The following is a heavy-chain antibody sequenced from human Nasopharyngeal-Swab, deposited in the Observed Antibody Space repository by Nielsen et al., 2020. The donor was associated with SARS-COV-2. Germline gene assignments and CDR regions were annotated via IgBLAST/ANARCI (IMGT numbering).Heavy chain of an antibody. CDR1: GFDVSNDY. D-gene: IGHD3-16*02. CDR2: IYSGGST. V-gene: IGHV3-66*01. J-gene: IGHJ4*02. Sequence: GESLKISCAASGFDVSNDYLSWVRQAPGKGLEWVSVIYSGGSTYYADSVRGRFTISRDNSKNTLYLQMNSLRVEDTALYYCARDRYLARWGQGTLVTVSS. CDR3: ARDRYLAR.